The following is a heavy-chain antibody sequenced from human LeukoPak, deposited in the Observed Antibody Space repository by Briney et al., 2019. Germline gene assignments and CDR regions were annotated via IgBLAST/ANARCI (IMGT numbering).Heavy chain of an antibody. CDR1: GYTFTSYG. D-gene: IGHD1-7*01. Sequence: ASVKVSCKASGYTFTSYGISWVRQAPGQGLEWMGWISAYNGITNYAQKLQGRVTMTTDKSTSTASMELRSLRSDDTAVYYCARDLKGNYPPDYWGQGTLVTVSS. CDR3: ARDLKGNYPPDY. J-gene: IGHJ4*02. CDR2: ISAYNGIT. V-gene: IGHV1-18*01.